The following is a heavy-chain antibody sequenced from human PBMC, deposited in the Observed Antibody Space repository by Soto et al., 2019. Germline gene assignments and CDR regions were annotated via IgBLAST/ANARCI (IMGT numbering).Heavy chain of an antibody. CDR1: GCTFTSYG. D-gene: IGHD6-13*01. CDR3: ARSSSSSWDYYYYGMDV. J-gene: IGHJ6*02. V-gene: IGHV1-18*04. Sequence: ASVNVSCKASGCTFTSYGIGLVGQDPGEGLEWMGWISAYNGNTNYAQKLQGRVTMTTDTSTSTAYMELRSLRSDDTAVYYCARSSSSSWDYYYYGMDVWGQGTTVTVSS. CDR2: ISAYNGNT.